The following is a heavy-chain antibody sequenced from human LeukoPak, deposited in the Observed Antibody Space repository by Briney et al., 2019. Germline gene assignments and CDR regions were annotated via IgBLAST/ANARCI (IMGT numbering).Heavy chain of an antibody. Sequence: KSSETLSLTCTVSGGSLSSYYGSWIRQPPGKGLEWIGYIYYSGSTNYNPSLKSRVTISVDTSKNQFSLKLSSVTAADTAVYYCARVGAYGSSGSCYDYWGQGTLVTVSS. V-gene: IGHV4-59*01. CDR1: GGSLSSYY. D-gene: IGHD2-15*01. CDR2: IYYSGST. CDR3: ARVGAYGSSGSCYDY. J-gene: IGHJ4*02.